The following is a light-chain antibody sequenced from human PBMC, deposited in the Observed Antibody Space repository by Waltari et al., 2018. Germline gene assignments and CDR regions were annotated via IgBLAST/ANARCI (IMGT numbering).Light chain of an antibody. J-gene: IGKJ1*01. CDR1: QSLLPSNGYNY. CDR3: MQALQTPWT. CDR2: LGS. V-gene: IGKV2-28*01. Sequence: DIVMTQSPLSLPVTPGEPASISCRSRQSLLPSNGYNYLDWYLQKPGQSPQLLIYLGSNRASGVPDRFSGSGSGTDFTLKISRVEAEDVGVYYCMQALQTPWTFGQGTKVEIK.